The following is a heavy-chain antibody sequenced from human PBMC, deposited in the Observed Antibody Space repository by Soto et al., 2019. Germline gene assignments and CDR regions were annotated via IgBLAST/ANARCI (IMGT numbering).Heavy chain of an antibody. V-gene: IGHV3-30-3*01. CDR3: MNLYIGGDFDY. D-gene: IGHD5-12*01. CDR1: GFAFTNYA. J-gene: IGHJ4*02. Sequence: QVQLVESGGGVVQPGRSLRLSCAASGFAFTNYAMHWVRQAPGKGLDWVAVISYDGSYIYYADSVKGRFTISRDNSKNTVYLQMNSLRAEDTAVYYCMNLYIGGDFDYWGQGTLVTVSS. CDR2: ISYDGSYI.